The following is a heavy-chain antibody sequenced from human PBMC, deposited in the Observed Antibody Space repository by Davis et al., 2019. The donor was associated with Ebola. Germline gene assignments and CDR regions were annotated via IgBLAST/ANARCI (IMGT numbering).Heavy chain of an antibody. V-gene: IGHV1-46*01. CDR3: ARAHLGRSGWYDWLDP. D-gene: IGHD6-19*01. CDR1: GYTFTNYY. Sequence: ASVKVSCKASGYTFTNYYMHWVRQAPGQGLEWMGMINPNDGRTIYAQKFQGRVTITADESTSTVYMDLTSLTSADSAVYYCARAHLGRSGWYDWLDPWGQGTLVTVSS. CDR2: INPNDGRT. J-gene: IGHJ5*02.